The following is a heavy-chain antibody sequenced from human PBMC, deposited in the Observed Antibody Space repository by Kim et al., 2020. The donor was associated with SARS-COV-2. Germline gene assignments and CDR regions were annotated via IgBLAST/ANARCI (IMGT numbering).Heavy chain of an antibody. J-gene: IGHJ4*02. V-gene: IGHV1-3*01. CDR2: INAGNGNT. D-gene: IGHD1-26*01. CDR3: ARLSIVGATSGADY. CDR1: GYTFTSYA. Sequence: ASVKVSCKASGYTFTSYAMHWVRQAPGQRLEWMGWINAGNGNTKYSQKFQGRVTITRDTSASTAYMELSSLRSEDTAVYYCARLSIVGATSGADYWGQGTLVTVSS.